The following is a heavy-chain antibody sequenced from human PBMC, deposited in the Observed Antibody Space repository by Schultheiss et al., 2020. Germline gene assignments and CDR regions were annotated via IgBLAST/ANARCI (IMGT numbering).Heavy chain of an antibody. CDR3: ATLLHRVAGTMGRQYAFDI. V-gene: IGHV4-4*02. D-gene: IGHD6-19*01. J-gene: IGHJ3*02. Sequence: SETLSRTCAVSGGSISSSNWWSWVRQPPGKGLEWIGYIYYSGSTYYNPSLKSRVTISVETSKNQFSLKLSSVTAADTAVYYCATLLHRVAGTMGRQYAFDIWGQGTTVTVSS. CDR1: GGSISSSNW. CDR2: IYYSGST.